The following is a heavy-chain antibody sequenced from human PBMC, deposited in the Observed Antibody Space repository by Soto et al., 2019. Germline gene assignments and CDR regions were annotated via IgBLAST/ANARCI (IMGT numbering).Heavy chain of an antibody. CDR1: GGLFSSYA. CDR2: IIPVFGTA. CDR3: ARGSSDYVWFNEF. Sequence: QEQLVQSGAEVKKPGSSVKVSCKASGGLFSSYAISWVRQAPGQGLEWMGGIIPVFGTANYAQKFQGRVTITADESTNTAYMDLSSLKSEDTAIYYCARGSSDYVWFNEFWGQGTLVTVSS. V-gene: IGHV1-69*01. J-gene: IGHJ4*02. D-gene: IGHD3-16*01.